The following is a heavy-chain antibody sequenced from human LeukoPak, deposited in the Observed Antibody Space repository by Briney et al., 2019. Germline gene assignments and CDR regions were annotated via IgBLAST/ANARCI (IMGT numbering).Heavy chain of an antibody. D-gene: IGHD3-22*01. Sequence: PGGSLRLSCATSGFTFSRYNMNWVRQAPGKGLEWVSSITSSSIYKYYADSMKGRFTISRDNAKNSLYLQMNSLRAEDTAVYYCASHYYDSSGYGIFAFDIWGQGTMVTVSS. CDR2: ITSSSIYK. J-gene: IGHJ3*02. V-gene: IGHV3-21*01. CDR3: ASHYYDSSGYGIFAFDI. CDR1: GFTFSRYN.